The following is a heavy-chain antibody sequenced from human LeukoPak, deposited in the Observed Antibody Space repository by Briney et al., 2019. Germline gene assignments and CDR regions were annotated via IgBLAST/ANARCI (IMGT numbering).Heavy chain of an antibody. Sequence: SETLSLTCAVYGGSCSGYYWSWIRQPPGKGLEWIEEINHSGSTNYNPSLKSRVTISVDTSKNQFSLKLSSVTAADTAVYYCARAGRLRYFDWLSAFDVWGQGTMVTVSS. V-gene: IGHV4-34*01. J-gene: IGHJ3*01. CDR2: INHSGST. CDR1: GGSCSGYY. CDR3: ARAGRLRYFDWLSAFDV. D-gene: IGHD3-9*01.